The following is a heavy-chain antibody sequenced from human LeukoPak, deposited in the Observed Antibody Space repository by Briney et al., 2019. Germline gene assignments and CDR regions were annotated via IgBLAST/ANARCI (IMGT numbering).Heavy chain of an antibody. CDR3: SRDGPSGSNMASDY. V-gene: IGHV1-2*02. D-gene: IGHD1-26*01. CDR1: GYTFSGFH. J-gene: IGHJ4*02. CDR2: ILPNTGGT. Sequence: ASVKVSCKASGYTFSGFHMHWVRQAPGQGLEWMGWILPNTGGTHYGQKFQGGVIMTGDTSINTAYIELTRLTSDDTAVYYCSRDGPSGSNMASDYWGQGTLVTVSS.